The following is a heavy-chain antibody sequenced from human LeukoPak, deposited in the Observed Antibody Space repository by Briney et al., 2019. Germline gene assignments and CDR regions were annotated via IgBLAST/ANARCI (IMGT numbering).Heavy chain of an antibody. CDR1: GFTFSSYW. CDR3: ARVGEDSSSWYFWGSGSYFGEYYFDY. V-gene: IGHV3-74*01. D-gene: IGHD6-13*01. Sequence: PGGSLRLSCAASGFTFSSYWMHWVRQAPGKGLVWVSRINSDGSSTSYADSVKGRFTISRDNAKNTLYLQMNSLRAEDTAVYYCARVGEDSSSWYFWGSGSYFGEYYFDYWGQGTLVTVSS. J-gene: IGHJ4*02. CDR2: INSDGSST.